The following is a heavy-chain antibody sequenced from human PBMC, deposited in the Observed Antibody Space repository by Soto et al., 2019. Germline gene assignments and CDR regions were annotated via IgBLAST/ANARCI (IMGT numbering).Heavy chain of an antibody. Sequence: QITLKESGPTLVKPTQTLTLTCTFSGFSLRTSGVGVGWIRQPPGKALEWLAFIYSDDDKRHSPSLKSTLTRAKDTPKNQVVLTLTNMDPVDTATYYCAHFIRSSGQQGGWFDPWGQGTLVTVSS. CDR1: GFSLRTSGVG. CDR3: AHFIRSSGQQGGWFDP. V-gene: IGHV2-5*02. D-gene: IGHD6-13*01. J-gene: IGHJ5*02. CDR2: IYSDDDK.